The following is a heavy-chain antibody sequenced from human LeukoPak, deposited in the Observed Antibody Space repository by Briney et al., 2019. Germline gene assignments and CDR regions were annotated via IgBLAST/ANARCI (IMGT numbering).Heavy chain of an antibody. D-gene: IGHD3-22*01. CDR3: ARASIVVVSDAFDI. V-gene: IGHV4-34*01. CDR1: GGSFSGYY. J-gene: IGHJ3*02. CDR2: INHSGST. Sequence: SETLSLTCAVYGGSFSGYYWSWIRQPPGKGLEWIGEINHSGSTNYNPSLKSRVTISVDTSKNQFSLKLSSVTAADTAVYYCARASIVVVSDAFDIWGQGTMVTVSS.